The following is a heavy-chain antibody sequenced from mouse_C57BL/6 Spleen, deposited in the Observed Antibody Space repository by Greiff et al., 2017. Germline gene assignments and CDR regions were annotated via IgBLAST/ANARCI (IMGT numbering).Heavy chain of an antibody. D-gene: IGHD2-4*01. CDR2: IDPSDSYT. CDR3: ARGNRGYDYDGYD. Sequence: QVQLQQPGAELVRPGTSVKLSCKASGYTFTSYWMHWVKQRPGQGLEWIGVIDPSDSYTNYNQKFKGKATLTVDTSSSTAYMQLSSLTSEDSAVYDGARGNRGYDYDGYDWGQGTTLTVSS. CDR1: GYTFTSYW. J-gene: IGHJ2*01. V-gene: IGHV1-59*01.